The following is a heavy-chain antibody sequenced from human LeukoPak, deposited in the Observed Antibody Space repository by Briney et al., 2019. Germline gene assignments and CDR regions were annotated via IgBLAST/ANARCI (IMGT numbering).Heavy chain of an antibody. CDR3: ARDSRGAIVLRYFDWLLDY. D-gene: IGHD3-9*01. CDR1: GFTFGDYA. J-gene: IGHJ4*02. V-gene: IGHV3-66*01. CDR2: IYSGGST. Sequence: GGSLRLSCTASGFTFGDYAMSWVRQAPGKGLEWVSVIYSGGSTYYADSVKGRFTISRDNSKNTLYLQMNSLRAEDTAVYYCARDSRGAIVLRYFDWLLDYWGQGTLVTVSS.